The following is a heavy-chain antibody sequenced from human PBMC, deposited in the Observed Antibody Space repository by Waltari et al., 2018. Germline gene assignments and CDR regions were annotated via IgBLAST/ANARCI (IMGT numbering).Heavy chain of an antibody. V-gene: IGHV4-38-2*01. D-gene: IGHD5-12*01. CDR2: IYHSGST. CDR3: ASIVATIRDAFDI. CDR1: GYSISSGSY. Sequence: QVQLQESGPGLVKPSETLSLTCAVSGYSISSGSYWGWIRQPPGKGLEWIGSIYHSGSTYYNPSLNSRVTISVDTSKNQFSLKLSSVTAADTAVYYCASIVATIRDAFDIWGQGTMVTVSS. J-gene: IGHJ3*02.